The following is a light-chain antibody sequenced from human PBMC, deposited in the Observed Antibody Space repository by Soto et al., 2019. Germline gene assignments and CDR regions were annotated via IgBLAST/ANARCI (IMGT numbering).Light chain of an antibody. CDR1: QSVSSSY. J-gene: IGKJ3*01. Sequence: EIVLTQSPGTLSLSLGERATLSCRASQSVSSSYLAWYQQKPGQAPRLLIYGASSRATGIPDRFSGSGSGTDFTLTISRLEPQDFAVYYCQQYGNSPRFTFGPGTKVDIK. CDR3: QQYGNSPRFT. V-gene: IGKV3-20*01. CDR2: GAS.